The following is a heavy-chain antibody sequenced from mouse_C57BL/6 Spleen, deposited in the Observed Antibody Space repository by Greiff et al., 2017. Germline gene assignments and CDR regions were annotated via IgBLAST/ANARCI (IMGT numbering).Heavy chain of an antibody. CDR1: GYTFTSYW. Sequence: VQLQQPGAELVRPGSSVKLSCKASGYTFTSYWMHWVKQRPIQGLEWIGNIDPSDSDTHYNQKFKDKATLTVDKSSSTAYMQLSSLTSEDSAFYCCAREGYYSIYDGGWGKGATLTV. D-gene: IGHD2-5*01. J-gene: IGHJ2*01. CDR2: IDPSDSDT. V-gene: IGHV1-52*01. CDR3: AREGYYSIYDGG.